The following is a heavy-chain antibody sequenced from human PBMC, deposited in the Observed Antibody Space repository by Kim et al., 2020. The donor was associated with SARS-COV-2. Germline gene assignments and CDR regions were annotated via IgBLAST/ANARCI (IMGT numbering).Heavy chain of an antibody. CDR1: GGSISSYY. CDR2: IYYSGST. J-gene: IGHJ6*03. Sequence: SETLSLTCTVSGGSISSYYWSWIRQPPGKGLEWIGYIYYSGSTNYNPSLKSRLTMSIDTSKNQFSLKLSSVTAADTAVYYCARAYSNDKYYYMDVWGKGTTVTVAS. CDR3: ARAYSNDKYYYMDV. D-gene: IGHD1-1*01. V-gene: IGHV4-59*01.